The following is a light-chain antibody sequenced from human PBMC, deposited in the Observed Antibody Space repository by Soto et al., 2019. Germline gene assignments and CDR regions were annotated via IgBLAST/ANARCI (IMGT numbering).Light chain of an antibody. V-gene: IGKV1-5*03. CDR3: QQYNSYSEA. CDR1: ESISTW. J-gene: IGKJ1*01. Sequence: DIQMTQSPSTLSASVGDRVTITCRASESISTWLAWYQQKPGKAPNLLIYKASSLESGVPSRFSGSGSGTEFTLTISSLQPDDFAIYYCQQYNSYSEAFGQGTKVDIK. CDR2: KAS.